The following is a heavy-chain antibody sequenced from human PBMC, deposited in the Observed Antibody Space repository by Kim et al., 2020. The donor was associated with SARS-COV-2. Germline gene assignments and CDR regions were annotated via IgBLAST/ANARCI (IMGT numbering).Heavy chain of an antibody. V-gene: IGHV1-46*01. D-gene: IGHD3-10*01. J-gene: IGHJ4*02. Sequence: RYAQKFQGRVTMTRDTSTSTVYMELSSLRSEDTAVYYCASTMVRGVIIVYWGQGALVTVSS. CDR3: ASTMVRGVIIVY.